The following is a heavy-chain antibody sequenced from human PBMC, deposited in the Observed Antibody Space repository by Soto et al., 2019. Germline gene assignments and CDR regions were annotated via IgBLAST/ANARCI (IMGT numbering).Heavy chain of an antibody. J-gene: IGHJ4*02. Sequence: QLQLQESGSGLVKPSQTLSLTCAVSGGSISSGGYSWSWIRQPPGKGLEWIGYTYHSGSTYYNPSTKSRVTVLVDRYKKQFSLKLSAVTAADTAVYYCAKGEVVAVGYWGQGTLVTVSS. CDR3: AKGEVVAVGY. D-gene: IGHD2-15*01. CDR2: TYHSGST. V-gene: IGHV4-30-2*01. CDR1: GGSISSGGYS.